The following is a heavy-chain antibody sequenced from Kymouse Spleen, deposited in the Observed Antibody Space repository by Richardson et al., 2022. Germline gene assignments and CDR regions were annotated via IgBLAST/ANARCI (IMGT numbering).Heavy chain of an antibody. J-gene: IGHJ6*02. CDR1: GFTFSSYW. D-gene: IGHD4-11,IGHD4-11*01,IGHD4-17*01. Sequence: EVQLVESGGGLVQPGGSLRLSCAASGFTFSSYWMSWVRQAPGKGLEWVANIKQDGSEKYYVDSVKGRFTISRDNAKNSLYLQMNSLRAEDTAVYYCAREDYLYYYYYYGMDVWGQGTTVTVSS. V-gene: IGHV3-7*01. CDR2: IKQDGSEK. CDR3: AREDYLYYYYYYGMDV.